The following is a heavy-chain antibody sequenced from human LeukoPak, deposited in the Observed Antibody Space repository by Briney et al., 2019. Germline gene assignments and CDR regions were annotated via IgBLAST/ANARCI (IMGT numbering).Heavy chain of an antibody. CDR3: ARVHLPPEGFDI. D-gene: IGHD1-14*01. J-gene: IGHJ3*02. Sequence: GASVKVSCKASGYTFTSYDINWVRQATGQGLEWMGWMNPNSGNTGYAQKFQGRVTMTRNTSISTAYMELSSLRSEDTAVYYCARVHLPPEGFDIWGQGTMVTVSS. V-gene: IGHV1-8*01. CDR1: GYTFTSYD. CDR2: MNPNSGNT.